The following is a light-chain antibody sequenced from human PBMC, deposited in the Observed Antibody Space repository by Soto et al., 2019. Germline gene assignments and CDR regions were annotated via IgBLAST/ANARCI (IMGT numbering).Light chain of an antibody. V-gene: IGKV1-5*03. CDR2: KAS. CDR1: QSISSW. J-gene: IGKJ1*01. CDR3: QQYNNYPWT. Sequence: DIQMTQSPSTLSASVGDRVTITCRASQSISSWLAWYQQKPGKAPKLLIYKASSLESGVPSRFSGSGSGKEFTLTISSLQPDDFATYYCQQYNNYPWTFGQGTKVAIK.